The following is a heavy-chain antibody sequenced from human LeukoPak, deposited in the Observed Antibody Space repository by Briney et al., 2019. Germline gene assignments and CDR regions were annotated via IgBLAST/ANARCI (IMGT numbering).Heavy chain of an antibody. CDR2: INHSGST. CDR1: GGSFSGYY. CDR3: ARGPPYSYADY. V-gene: IGHV4-34*01. J-gene: IGHJ4*02. Sequence: PSETLSLTCAVYGGSFSGYYWSWIRQPPGKGLEWIGEINHSGSTNYNPSLKSRVTISVDTSKNQFSLKLSSVTAADTAVYYCARGPPYSYADYWGQGTLVTVSS. D-gene: IGHD5-18*01.